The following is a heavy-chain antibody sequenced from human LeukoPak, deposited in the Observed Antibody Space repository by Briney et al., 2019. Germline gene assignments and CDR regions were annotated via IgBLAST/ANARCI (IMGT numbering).Heavy chain of an antibody. CDR2: IYPGDSDT. CDR1: GYSFTSYW. CDR3: ARHRLGYYDSSGYYSGDY. J-gene: IGHJ4*02. V-gene: IGHV5-51*01. D-gene: IGHD3-22*01. Sequence: PGESLKISCKGSGYSFTSYWIGWVRQMAGKGLESMGIIYPGDSDTRYSPSFQGQVTISADKSISTAYLQWSSLKASDTAMYYCARHRLGYYDSSGYYSGDYWGQGTLVTVSS.